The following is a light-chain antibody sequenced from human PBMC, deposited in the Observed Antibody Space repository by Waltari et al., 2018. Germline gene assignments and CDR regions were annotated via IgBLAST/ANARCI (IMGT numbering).Light chain of an antibody. CDR2: GAS. CDR1: QSVSSRY. V-gene: IGKV3-20*01. J-gene: IGKJ2*01. CDR3: QQYGTSLFT. Sequence: IVLTQSPGTLSLSPGERATLSSRASQSVSSRYFAWYQQKPGQAPRLLIYGASTRATGVPDRCSGSGSGTDFTLTISRLETEDFAVYYCQQYGTSLFTFGQGTKLEIK.